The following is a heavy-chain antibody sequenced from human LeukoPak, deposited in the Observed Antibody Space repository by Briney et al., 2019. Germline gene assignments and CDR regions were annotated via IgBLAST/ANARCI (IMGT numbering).Heavy chain of an antibody. J-gene: IGHJ4*02. D-gene: IGHD3-22*01. CDR3: ATYYYDNTGLI. Sequence: GGSLRLSCAASGLTFSYYWMSWVRQAPGKGREWVANINQDGSEKYYGGSVKGRFTISRENAKNSLYLQMNSLRAEDAAVYYCATYYYDNTGLIWGQGTLVTVSS. CDR2: INQDGSEK. V-gene: IGHV3-7*01. CDR1: GLTFSYYW.